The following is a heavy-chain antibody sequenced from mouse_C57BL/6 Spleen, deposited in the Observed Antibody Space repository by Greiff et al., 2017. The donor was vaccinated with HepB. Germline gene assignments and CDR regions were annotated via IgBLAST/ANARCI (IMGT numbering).Heavy chain of an antibody. Sequence: EVKLMESGGGLVKPGGSLKLSCAASGFTFSDYGMHWVRQAPEKGLEWVAYISSGSSTIYYADTVKGRFTISRDNAKNTLFLKMTSLRSEDTAMYYCATDGYSFDYWGQGTTLTVSS. V-gene: IGHV5-17*01. CDR2: ISSGSSTI. CDR3: ATDGYSFDY. CDR1: GFTFSDYG. D-gene: IGHD2-3*01. J-gene: IGHJ2*01.